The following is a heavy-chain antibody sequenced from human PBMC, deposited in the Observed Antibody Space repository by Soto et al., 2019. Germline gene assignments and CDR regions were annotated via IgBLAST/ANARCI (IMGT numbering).Heavy chain of an antibody. V-gene: IGHV1-18*01. CDR3: ARTGGVDYGDYYYYYMDV. D-gene: IGHD4-17*01. CDR2: ISAYNGNT. Sequence: ASVKVSCKASGYTFTSYGISWVRQAPGQGLEWMGWISAYNGNTNYAQKLQGRVTMTTDTSTSTAYMELRSLRSDDTAVYYCARTGGVDYGDYYYYYMDVWGKGTTVTVSS. CDR1: GYTFTSYG. J-gene: IGHJ6*03.